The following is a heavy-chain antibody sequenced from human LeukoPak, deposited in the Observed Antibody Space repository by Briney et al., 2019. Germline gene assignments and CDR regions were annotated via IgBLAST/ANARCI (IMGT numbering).Heavy chain of an antibody. Sequence: SVKVSCKASGGTFISYAISWVRQAPGQALEWMGGIIPIFGTANYAQKFQGRVTITADESTSTAYMELSSLRSEDTAVYYCARAALYYDSSGYRGGNWFDPWGQGTLVTVSS. J-gene: IGHJ5*02. CDR2: IIPIFGTA. CDR3: ARAALYYDSSGYRGGNWFDP. V-gene: IGHV1-69*13. CDR1: GGTFISYA. D-gene: IGHD3-22*01.